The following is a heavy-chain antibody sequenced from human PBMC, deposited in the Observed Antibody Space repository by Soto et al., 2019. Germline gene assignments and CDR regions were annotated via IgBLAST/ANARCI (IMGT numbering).Heavy chain of an antibody. J-gene: IGHJ4*02. D-gene: IGHD2-15*01. CDR1: GGSFSDFY. Sequence: LSLTCAVYGGSFSDFYWSWIRQPPGKGLEWIGEINHSGSTNYNPSLESRVAISVDTSKNQFSLDVSSVTAADTAVFYCARGGARWPGYFDSWGQGAPVTVSS. CDR3: ARGGARWPGYFDS. CDR2: INHSGST. V-gene: IGHV4-34*01.